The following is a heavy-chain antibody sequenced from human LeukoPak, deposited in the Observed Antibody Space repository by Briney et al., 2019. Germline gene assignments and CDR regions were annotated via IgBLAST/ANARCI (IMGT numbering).Heavy chain of an antibody. Sequence: NTSETLSLXCTXSXXXISXXXWSWIRQXXXXXXXXXXYIYYSGSTNYNPSLKSRVTISVDTSKNQFSLKLSSVTAADTAVYYCARAYGDYVAPQQDGMDVWGQGTTVTVSS. CDR1: XXXISXXX. J-gene: IGHJ6*02. V-gene: IGHV4-59*01. CDR2: IYYSGST. D-gene: IGHD4-17*01. CDR3: ARAYGDYVAPQQDGMDV.